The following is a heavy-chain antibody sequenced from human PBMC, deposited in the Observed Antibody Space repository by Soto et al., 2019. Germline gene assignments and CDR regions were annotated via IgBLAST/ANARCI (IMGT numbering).Heavy chain of an antibody. CDR1: GFTFGDYA. CDR3: TRDSHPLYSSSWYSGPDY. V-gene: IGHV3-49*03. CDR2: IRSKAYGGTT. J-gene: IGHJ4*02. D-gene: IGHD6-13*01. Sequence: GGSLRLSCTASGFTFGDYAMSWFRQAPGKGLEWVGFIRSKAYGGTTEYAASVKGRFTISRDDSKSIAYLQMNSLKTEDTAVYYCTRDSHPLYSSSWYSGPDYWGQGTLVTVSS.